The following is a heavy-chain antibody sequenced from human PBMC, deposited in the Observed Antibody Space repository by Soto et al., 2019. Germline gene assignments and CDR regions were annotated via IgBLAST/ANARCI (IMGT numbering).Heavy chain of an antibody. CDR3: AREYSYGYRYGGPTCHY. D-gene: IGHD5-18*01. Sequence: QVQLVKSGAEVKKPGASVKVSCKASGYTFTSYGISWVRQAPGQGLEWMGWISAYNGNTNSAQKLQGRVTRTTDTSTSTAYMELMRLRSDETAVSYCAREYSYGYRYGGPTCHYWGQGTLVTVSS. CDR2: ISAYNGNT. V-gene: IGHV1-18*01. J-gene: IGHJ4*02. CDR1: GYTFTSYG.